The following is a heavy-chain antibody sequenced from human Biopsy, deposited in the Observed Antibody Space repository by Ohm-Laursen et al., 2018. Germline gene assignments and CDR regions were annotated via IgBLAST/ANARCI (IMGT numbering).Heavy chain of an antibody. V-gene: IGHV3-21*01. Sequence: SLRLSCAASGFTLSSYSMNWVRQTPGKGLEWVSTISSSSDNIYYVDSVKGRFTISRDNSKDTLYLQMHSLRAEDTAFYYCARDRRTANYGMDVWGQGTTVTVPS. D-gene: IGHD5-18*01. CDR3: ARDRRTANYGMDV. CDR1: GFTLSSYS. CDR2: ISSSSDNI. J-gene: IGHJ6*02.